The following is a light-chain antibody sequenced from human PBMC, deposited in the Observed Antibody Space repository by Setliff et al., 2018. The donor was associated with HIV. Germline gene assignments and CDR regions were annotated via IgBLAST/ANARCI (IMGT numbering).Light chain of an antibody. Sequence: QSALTQPASVSGSPGQSITISRTGTSSDVGGYNYVSWYQQHPSKAPKLMIYGVTNRPSGVSSRFSGSKSGNTASLTISGLQAEDEAVYYCSSYTVNSPVFGGGTKVTV. CDR2: GVT. CDR3: SSYTVNSPV. J-gene: IGLJ3*02. V-gene: IGLV2-14*01. CDR1: SSDVGGYNY.